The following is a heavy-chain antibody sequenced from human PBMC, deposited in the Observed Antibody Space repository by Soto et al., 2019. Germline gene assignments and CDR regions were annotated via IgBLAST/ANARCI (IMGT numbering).Heavy chain of an antibody. CDR1: GDSVRSDDFY. CDR2: VSYSGHF. J-gene: IGHJ4*02. D-gene: IGHD4-17*01. Sequence: QVQLHEAGPGLLKPSQTLSLRCTVSGDSVRSDDFYWSWIRQHPGKGLEWIGYVSYSGHFYYNPSLETRVDMAVDESNNRVSLTLTSVTAADTAVYYCASGRVRDYYFDYWGQGTLVSVSS. CDR3: ASGRVRDYYFDY. V-gene: IGHV4-31*03.